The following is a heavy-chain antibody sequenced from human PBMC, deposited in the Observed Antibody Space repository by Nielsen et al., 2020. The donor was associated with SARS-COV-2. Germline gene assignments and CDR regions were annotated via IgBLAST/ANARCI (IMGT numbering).Heavy chain of an antibody. CDR1: GFTFSDSF. CDR2: ISGSGSYT. D-gene: IGHD2-8*02. V-gene: IGHV3-11*03. Sequence: GSLRLSCTASGFTFSDSFMSWIRQAPGKGLEWVSYISGSGSYTNYADSLKGRFTISRDNAKNSLYLQMDSLRAEDTAFYYCARSGHCNGGICYFTEYFQDWGQGTLVTVSS. J-gene: IGHJ1*01. CDR3: ARSGHCNGGICYFTEYFQD.